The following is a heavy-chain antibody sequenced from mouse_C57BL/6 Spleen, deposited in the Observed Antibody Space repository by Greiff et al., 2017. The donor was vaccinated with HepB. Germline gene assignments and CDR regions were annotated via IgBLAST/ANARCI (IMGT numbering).Heavy chain of an antibody. Sequence: DVKLVESGAELVKPGASVKLSCTASGFNIKDYYMHWVKQRTEQGLEWIGRIDPEDGETKYAAKFQGKATITADTSSNTAYLQLSSLTSEDTAVYYCASFPHYYGSSSDYWGQGTTLTVSS. J-gene: IGHJ2*01. D-gene: IGHD1-1*01. CDR3: ASFPHYYGSSSDY. CDR2: IDPEDGET. V-gene: IGHV14-2*01. CDR1: GFNIKDYY.